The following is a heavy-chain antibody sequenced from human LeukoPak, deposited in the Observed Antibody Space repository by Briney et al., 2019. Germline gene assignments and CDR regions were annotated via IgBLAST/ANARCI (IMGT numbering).Heavy chain of an antibody. V-gene: IGHV4-39*07. D-gene: IGHD6-19*01. CDR1: SGSISTSNYY. Sequence: SETLSLTCAVSSGSISTSNYYWGWIRQPPGKGLEWIRSIYYSGSTYYNPSLKSRVTISVDTSKNQFSLKLSSVTAADTAVYYCARDLRSVAGIIKFWGQGTLVTVSS. J-gene: IGHJ4*02. CDR2: IYYSGST. CDR3: ARDLRSVAGIIKF.